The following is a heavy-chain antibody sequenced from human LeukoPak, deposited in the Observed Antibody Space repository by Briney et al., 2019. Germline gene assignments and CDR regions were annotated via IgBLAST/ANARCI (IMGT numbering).Heavy chain of an antibody. CDR2: ISGSGGST. Sequence: GGSLRLSCAASGFTFSSYAMSWVRQAPGKGLEWVSAISGSGGSTYYADSVKGRFTISRDNSKNTLYLQMNSLRAENTAVYYCANLMRWGYFDYWGQGTLVTVSS. J-gene: IGHJ4*02. V-gene: IGHV3-23*01. CDR3: ANLMRWGYFDY. CDR1: GFTFSSYA. D-gene: IGHD2-8*01.